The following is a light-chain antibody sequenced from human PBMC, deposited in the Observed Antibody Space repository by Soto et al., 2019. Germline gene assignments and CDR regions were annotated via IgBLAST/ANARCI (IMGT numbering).Light chain of an antibody. V-gene: IGKV3-11*01. Sequence: EIVLTQSPSTLSLSPGERATLSCTAIQSVSSYLAWYQQKPGQAPRPLIYDASNRATGIPARFSGSGSGTDFTLTISSLEPEDFAVYYCQQRSNWPLYTFGQGTKLELK. CDR3: QQRSNWPLYT. CDR1: QSVSSY. CDR2: DAS. J-gene: IGKJ2*01.